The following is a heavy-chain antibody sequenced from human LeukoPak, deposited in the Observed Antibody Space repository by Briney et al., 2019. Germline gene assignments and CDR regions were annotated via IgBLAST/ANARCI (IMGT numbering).Heavy chain of an antibody. J-gene: IGHJ4*02. Sequence: PSETLSLTCAVYGGSFSGYYWSWVRQPPGKGLEWIGEIYHSGSTNYNPSLKSRVTISVDKSKNQFSLKLSSVTAADTAVYYCARDSRDWNSPLGYWGQGTLVTVSS. CDR1: GGSFSGYY. V-gene: IGHV4-34*01. CDR2: IYHSGST. D-gene: IGHD1-7*01. CDR3: ARDSRDWNSPLGY.